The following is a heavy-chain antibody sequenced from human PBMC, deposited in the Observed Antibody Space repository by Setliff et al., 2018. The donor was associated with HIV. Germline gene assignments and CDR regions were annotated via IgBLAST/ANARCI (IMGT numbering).Heavy chain of an antibody. J-gene: IGHJ4*02. CDR3: TTDRWSHFYDSSGYYYYY. D-gene: IGHD3-22*01. V-gene: IGHV3-15*01. Sequence: GESLKISCAASGFTFSNAWMSWVRQAPGKGLEWVGRIRSKTDGGTTDYAAPVKGRFSISRDDSKNTLDLQMNSLKIEDTAVYYGTTDRWSHFYDSSGYYYYYWGQGTLVTVSS. CDR2: IRSKTDGGTT. CDR1: GFTFSNAW.